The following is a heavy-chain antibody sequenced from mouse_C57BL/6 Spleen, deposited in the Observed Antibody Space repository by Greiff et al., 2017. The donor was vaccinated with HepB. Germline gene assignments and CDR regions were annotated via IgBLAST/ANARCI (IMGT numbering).Heavy chain of an antibody. V-gene: IGHV1-42*01. CDR1: GYSFTGYY. Sequence: VQLQQSGPALVKPGASVKISCKASGYSFTGYYMNWVKQSPEKSLEWIGEINPSTGGTTYNQKFKAKATLTVDKSSSTAYMQLKSLTSEDSAVYYCARSDGYDFDYWGQGTTLTGTS. D-gene: IGHD2-3*01. CDR3: ARSDGYDFDY. CDR2: INPSTGGT. J-gene: IGHJ2*01.